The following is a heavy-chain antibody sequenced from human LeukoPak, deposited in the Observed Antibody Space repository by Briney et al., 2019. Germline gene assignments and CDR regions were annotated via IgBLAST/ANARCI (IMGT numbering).Heavy chain of an antibody. CDR2: VSSTSSFI. CDR3: ARDYFSRAALLGYFDL. J-gene: IGHJ2*01. Sequence: ETLSLTCTVSGGPISSSSYYWGWIRQPPGKGLEWVSCVSSTSSFIYYADSVKGRFTISRDNAKNSLYLQMNSLRAEDTAVYYCARDYFSRAALLGYFDLWGRDTLVTVSS. V-gene: IGHV3-21*01. CDR1: GGPISSSS. D-gene: IGHD2-15*01.